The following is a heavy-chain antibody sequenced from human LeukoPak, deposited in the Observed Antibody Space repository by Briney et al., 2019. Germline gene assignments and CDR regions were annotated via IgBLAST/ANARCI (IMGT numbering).Heavy chain of an antibody. Sequence: SETLSLTCAVYGGSFSGYYWSWIRQPPGKGLEWIGEINHSGSTNYNPSLKSRVTISVDTSKNQFSLKLSSVTAADTAVYYCARVVGHWLVRFDYWGQGTLVTVSS. J-gene: IGHJ4*02. CDR3: ARVVGHWLVRFDY. CDR2: INHSGST. CDR1: GGSFSGYY. D-gene: IGHD6-19*01. V-gene: IGHV4-34*01.